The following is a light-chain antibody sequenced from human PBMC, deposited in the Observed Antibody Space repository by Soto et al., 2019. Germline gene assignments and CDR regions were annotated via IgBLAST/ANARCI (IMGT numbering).Light chain of an antibody. J-gene: IGKJ2*01. V-gene: IGKV3-15*01. Sequence: EILMTQSPVTLSVSPGESATLSCRASQSVAYNLAWYQQKPGQAPRLLIYGASTRATDIPARFSGSGFGTEFTLTINSLQSEDFAVYYCQQYNAWPPYTFGQGTKLHIK. CDR1: QSVAYN. CDR2: GAS. CDR3: QQYNAWPPYT.